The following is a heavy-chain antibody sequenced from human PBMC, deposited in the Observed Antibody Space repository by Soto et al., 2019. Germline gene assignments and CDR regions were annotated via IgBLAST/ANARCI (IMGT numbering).Heavy chain of an antibody. CDR3: AKMAGCRQRSIDWYADR. D-gene: IGHD6-19*01. CDR1: GFTFSSYA. J-gene: IGHJ4*02. CDR2: VTGSGNTT. Sequence: EVQLLESGGGLVQPGGSLRISCVASGFTFSSYALSWVRQAPGKGLEWVTAVTGSGNTTYYADSVRGRFTISRDNSKNTLYLQINSLRADDTAVYFCAKMAGCRQRSIDWYADRWGQGTLVTVSS. V-gene: IGHV3-23*01.